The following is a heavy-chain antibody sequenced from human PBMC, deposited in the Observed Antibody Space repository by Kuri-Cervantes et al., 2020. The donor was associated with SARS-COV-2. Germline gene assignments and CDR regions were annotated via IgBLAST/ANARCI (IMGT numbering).Heavy chain of an antibody. D-gene: IGHD3-10*01. Sequence: GESLKISCAASGFTFSSYAMHWIRQAPGKGLEWVAVISYDGSNKYYADSVKGRFTISRDNSKNTLYLQMNSLRAEDTAVYYCARYYRDGFDIWGQGTMVTVSS. V-gene: IGHV3-30-3*01. CDR3: ARYYRDGFDI. CDR1: GFTFSSYA. J-gene: IGHJ3*02. CDR2: ISYDGSNK.